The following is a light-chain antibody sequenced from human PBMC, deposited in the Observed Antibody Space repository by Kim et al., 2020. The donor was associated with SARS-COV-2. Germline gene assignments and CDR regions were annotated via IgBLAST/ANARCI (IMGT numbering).Light chain of an antibody. CDR2: AAS. V-gene: IGKV3D-11*01. J-gene: IGKJ1*01. CDR1: PGIGTN. Sequence: EVVLTQSPATLSLSPGERATLSCRASPGIGTNLAWYQQRPGQAPRLLIYAASNRATGIPARFSGSGSGTDFTLTISSLEPEDFAVYYCQERSIWSATFGRGTKVDIK. CDR3: QERSIWSAT.